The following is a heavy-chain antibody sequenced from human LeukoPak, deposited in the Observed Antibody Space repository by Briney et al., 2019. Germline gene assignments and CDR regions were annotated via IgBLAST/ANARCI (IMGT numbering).Heavy chain of an antibody. Sequence: PGGSLRLSCAASGFTFSSYWMHWVRQAPGKGLVWVSRINSDGSSTSYADSVKGRFTISRDNAKNTLYLQMNSLRAEDTAVYYCARRDDYGDFDYWGQGTLVTVSS. J-gene: IGHJ4*02. CDR2: INSDGSST. CDR1: GFTFSSYW. D-gene: IGHD4-17*01. CDR3: ARRDDYGDFDY. V-gene: IGHV3-74*01.